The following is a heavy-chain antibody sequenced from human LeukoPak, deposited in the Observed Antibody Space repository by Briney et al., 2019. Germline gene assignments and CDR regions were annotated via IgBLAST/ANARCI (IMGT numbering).Heavy chain of an antibody. V-gene: IGHV4-34*01. CDR2: INHSGST. J-gene: IGHJ2*01. CDR1: GGSFSGYY. CDR3: ARGPFTWARYFDL. D-gene: IGHD7-27*01. Sequence: PSETLSLTCAVYGGSFSGYYWSWIRQPPGKGLEWIGEINHSGSTNYNPSLKSRVTISVDTSKNQFSLKRSSVTAADTAVYYCARGPFTWARYFDLWGRGTLVTVSS.